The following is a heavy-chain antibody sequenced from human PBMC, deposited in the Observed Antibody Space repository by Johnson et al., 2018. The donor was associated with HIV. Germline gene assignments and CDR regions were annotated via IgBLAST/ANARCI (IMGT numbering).Heavy chain of an antibody. V-gene: IGHV3-20*04. D-gene: IGHD6-13*01. CDR3: ARGALSPAAPDAFEI. CDR2: INWNGGST. J-gene: IGHJ3*02. CDR1: GFIFDDYG. Sequence: VQLVESGGDVVRPGGSLRLSCAGSGFIFDDYGMRWVRQPPGKGLEWVSGINWNGGSTGYADSVKGRFTISRDNSKNTLYLQMGSLRAEDMAVYYCARGALSPAAPDAFEIWGQGTMVTVSS.